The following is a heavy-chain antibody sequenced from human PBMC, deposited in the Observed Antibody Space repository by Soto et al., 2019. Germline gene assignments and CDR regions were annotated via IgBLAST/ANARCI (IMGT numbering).Heavy chain of an antibody. CDR3: ARRQGTYYDILTGPGNFDY. Sequence: PSETLSLTCTVSGGSISSSIYYWGWIRQPPGKGLEWIGSIYYSGSTYYNPSLKSRVTISVDTSKNQFSLKLSSVTAADTAVYYCARRQGTYYDILTGPGNFDYWGQGTLVTVSS. V-gene: IGHV4-39*01. J-gene: IGHJ4*02. CDR2: IYYSGST. CDR1: GGSISSSIYY. D-gene: IGHD3-9*01.